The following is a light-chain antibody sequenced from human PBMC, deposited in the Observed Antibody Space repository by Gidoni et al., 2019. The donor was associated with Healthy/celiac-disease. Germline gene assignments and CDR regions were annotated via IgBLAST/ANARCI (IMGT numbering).Light chain of an antibody. V-gene: IGLV2-14*03. CDR1: SSDVGGYNY. CDR3: SSYTSSSARV. Sequence: QSALTQPAPVSGSPGQSITISCPGTSSDVGGYNYVSWYQQHPDKAPKLMIYDVSNRPSGVSNRFSGSKSGNTASLTLSGLQAEDEADYYCSSYTSSSARVFGGGTKLTVL. J-gene: IGLJ3*02. CDR2: DVS.